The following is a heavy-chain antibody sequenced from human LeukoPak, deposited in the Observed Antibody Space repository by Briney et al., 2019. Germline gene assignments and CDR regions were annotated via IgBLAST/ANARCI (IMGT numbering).Heavy chain of an antibody. CDR2: VYYTGNT. CDR1: GGSIRSSIYH. CDR3: ARGGNEWQQLSHNWFDP. Sequence: PSETLSLTCTVSGGSIRSSIYHWGWIRQPPGNSLEWIGSVYYTGNTYYNPSLRSRVTISVDTSKNQFSLRLNSVTAADTSVYYCARGGNEWQQLSHNWFDPWGQGTLVTVSS. D-gene: IGHD5-24*01. V-gene: IGHV4-39*01. J-gene: IGHJ5*02.